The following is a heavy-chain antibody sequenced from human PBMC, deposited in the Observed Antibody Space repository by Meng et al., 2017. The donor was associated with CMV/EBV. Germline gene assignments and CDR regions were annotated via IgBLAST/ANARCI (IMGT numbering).Heavy chain of an antibody. D-gene: IGHD4-17*01. CDR1: GLAISKYW. CDR2: IKQDGSEK. V-gene: IGHV3-7*02. CDR3: RLGHYSQD. J-gene: IGHJ4*02. Sequence: LWGSGRGFVQPWRSLRLSFAVFGLAISKYWMSWVRQAPGKGREWVANIKQDGSEKYYVDSVKGRFSISRDNADNSLYLQMNNLRAEDTAVYYCRLGHYSQDWGQGTLVTVSS.